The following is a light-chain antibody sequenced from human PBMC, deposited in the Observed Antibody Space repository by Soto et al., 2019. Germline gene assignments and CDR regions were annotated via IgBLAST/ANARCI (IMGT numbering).Light chain of an antibody. CDR2: DVT. J-gene: IGLJ2*01. CDR3: SSYTSSGSYVV. V-gene: IGLV2-14*01. CDR1: SSDVAGYNY. Sequence: QSALTQPASVSGSPGQSITISCTGTSSDVAGYNYVSWYQQHPGEAPKLMIYDVTFRPSGVSNRFSGSKSGNTASLAISGLQAEDEADYYCSSYTSSGSYVVFGGGTKLTVL.